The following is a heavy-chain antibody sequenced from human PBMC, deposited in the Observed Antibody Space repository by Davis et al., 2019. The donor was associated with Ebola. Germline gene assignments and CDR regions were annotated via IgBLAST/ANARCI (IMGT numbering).Heavy chain of an antibody. D-gene: IGHD1-1*01. V-gene: IGHV1-2*02. CDR1: GYTFTSYD. CDR3: ARDGAYFTTQYYFDY. Sequence: ASVKVSCKASGYTFTSYDINWVRQATGQGLEWMGWINPNSGGTNYAQKFQGRVTMTRDTSISTAYMELSSLRSEDTAVYYCARDGAYFTTQYYFDYWGQGTLVTVSS. J-gene: IGHJ4*02. CDR2: INPNSGGT.